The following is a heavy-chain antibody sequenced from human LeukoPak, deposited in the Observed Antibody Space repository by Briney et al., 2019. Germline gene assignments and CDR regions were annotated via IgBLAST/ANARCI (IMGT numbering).Heavy chain of an antibody. CDR2: IYTSGST. CDR3: ARDGTYYDILTGYYTVYFDY. V-gene: IGHV4-4*07. J-gene: IGHJ4*02. D-gene: IGHD3-9*01. Sequence: SETLSLTCTVSGGSISSYYWSWIRQPAGKGLEWIGRIYTSGSTNYNPSLKSRVTMSVDTSKNQFSLKLSSVTAADTAVYYCARDGTYYDILTGYYTVYFDYWGQGTLVTVSS. CDR1: GGSISSYY.